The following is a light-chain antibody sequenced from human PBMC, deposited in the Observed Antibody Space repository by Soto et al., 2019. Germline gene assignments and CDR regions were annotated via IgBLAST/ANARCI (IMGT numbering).Light chain of an antibody. CDR1: SSDVGSYNF. J-gene: IGLJ1*01. CDR2: EGS. CDR3: QSYDSSLSGYV. V-gene: IGLV2-14*02. Sequence: QSALTQPASVSGSPGQSITISCTGSSSDVGSYNFVSWHQQHPGKAPKLMIYEGSKRPSGVSNRFSGSKSGNTASLTISGLQAEDEADYYCQSYDSSLSGYVFGTGTKLTVL.